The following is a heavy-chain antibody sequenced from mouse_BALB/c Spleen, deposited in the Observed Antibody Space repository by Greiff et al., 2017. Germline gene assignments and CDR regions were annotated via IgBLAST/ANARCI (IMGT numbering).Heavy chain of an antibody. CDR1: GYTFTSYW. CDR2: INPSTGYT. Sequence: VQLQQSGAELAKPGASVKMSCKASGYTFTSYWMHWVKQRPGQGLEWIGYINPSTGYTEYNQKFKDKATLTADKSSSTAYMQLSSLTSEDSAVYYCAKHWEVDYWGQGTTLTVSS. D-gene: IGHD4-1*01. CDR3: AKHWEVDY. J-gene: IGHJ2*01. V-gene: IGHV1-7*01.